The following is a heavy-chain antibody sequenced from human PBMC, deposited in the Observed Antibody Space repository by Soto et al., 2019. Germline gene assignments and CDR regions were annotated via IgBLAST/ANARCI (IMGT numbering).Heavy chain of an antibody. V-gene: IGHV4-31*03. D-gene: IGHD1-26*01. J-gene: IGHJ5*02. CDR1: GGSISSGGYY. CDR3: ARARELGNWFDP. CDR2: TYYSGST. Sequence: QVQLQESGPGLVKPSQTLSLTCTVSGGSISSGGYYWSWIRQHPGKGLEWIGYTYYSGSTYYNPSRKSRVTISVDTSKNQFSLKLSSVTAADTAVYYCARARELGNWFDPWGQGTLVTVSS.